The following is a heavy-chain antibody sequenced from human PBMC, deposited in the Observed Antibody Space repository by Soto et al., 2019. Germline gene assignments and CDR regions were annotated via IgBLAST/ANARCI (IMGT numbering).Heavy chain of an antibody. CDR3: ARDIWSGDYKWFDS. Sequence: QVQLVESGGGVVQPGRSLRLSCTSSTVTINVHGIQWVPQAPGKGLEWVAFISNDGRAQYYADSVKGRFTISRDYSKNTVDLQMNSLRNEETAVYYCARDIWSGDYKWFDSWGPGTLVTVSS. V-gene: IGHV3-30*03. CDR1: TVTINVHG. CDR2: ISNDGRAQ. J-gene: IGHJ5*01. D-gene: IGHD3-3*01.